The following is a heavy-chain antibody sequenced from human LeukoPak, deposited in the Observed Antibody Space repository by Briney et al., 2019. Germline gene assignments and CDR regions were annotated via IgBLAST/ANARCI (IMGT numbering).Heavy chain of an antibody. CDR2: ISAYNGNT. V-gene: IGHV1-18*01. J-gene: IGHJ4*02. Sequence: RASVKVSCKASGYTFTSYGISWVRQAPGQGLEWMGWISAYNGNTNYAQKLQGRVTMTTDTSTSTAYMELRSLRSEDTAVYYCARGYYYDSSGYYHFDSWGQGTLVTVSS. CDR3: ARGYYYDSSGYYHFDS. D-gene: IGHD3-22*01. CDR1: GYTFTSYG.